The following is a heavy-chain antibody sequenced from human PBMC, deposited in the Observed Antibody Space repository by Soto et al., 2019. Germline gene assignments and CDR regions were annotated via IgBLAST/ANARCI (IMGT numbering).Heavy chain of an antibody. J-gene: IGHJ4*02. CDR2: ISYDGSNK. Sequence: GGSLRLSCAASGFTFSSYAMHWVRQAPGKGLEWVAVISYDGSNKYYADSVKGRFTISRDNSKNTLYLQMNILRAEDTAVYYCARGSRPMNNYDFWSGYYYGDYWGQGTLVTVSS. D-gene: IGHD3-3*01. CDR3: ARGSRPMNNYDFWSGYYYGDY. CDR1: GFTFSSYA. V-gene: IGHV3-30-3*01.